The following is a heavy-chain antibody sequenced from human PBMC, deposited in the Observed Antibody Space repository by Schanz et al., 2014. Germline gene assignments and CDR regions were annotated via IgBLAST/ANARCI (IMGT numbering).Heavy chain of an antibody. Sequence: QVQLVESGGGVVQPGRSLRLSCAASGFTFSSYGMHWVRQAPGKGLEWVAVIWYDGNNKYYVDSVKGRFTISRDNSKNTLYLQVNSLRAEDTAVYYCVPMSIAAHWGQGTLVTVSA. CDR2: IWYDGNNK. V-gene: IGHV3-33*01. CDR1: GFTFSSYG. D-gene: IGHD6-6*01. J-gene: IGHJ4*02. CDR3: VPMSIAAH.